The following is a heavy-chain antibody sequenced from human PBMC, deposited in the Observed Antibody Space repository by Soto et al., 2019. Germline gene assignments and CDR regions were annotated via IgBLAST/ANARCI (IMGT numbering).Heavy chain of an antibody. CDR1: GGSISTYY. D-gene: IGHD3-10*01. J-gene: IGHJ5*02. Sequence: SETLSLTCTVSGGSISTYYWSWIRQPPGKGLEWIGYIYYSGSTIYNPSLKSRVTISVDTSKNQFSLKLSSVTAADTAVYYCARYGSGSSVWFDPWGQGTLVTVSS. V-gene: IGHV4-59*01. CDR3: ARYGSGSSVWFDP. CDR2: IYYSGST.